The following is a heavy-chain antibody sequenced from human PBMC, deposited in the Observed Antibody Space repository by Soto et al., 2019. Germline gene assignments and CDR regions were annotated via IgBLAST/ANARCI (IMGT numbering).Heavy chain of an antibody. CDR1: GGSFSGYY. D-gene: IGHD2-8*01. J-gene: IGHJ6*02. CDR2: INHSGST. V-gene: IGHV4-34*01. Sequence: PSETLSLTCSVYGGSFSGYYWSWIRQPPGKGLEWIGEINHSGSTNYNPSLKSRVTISVDTSKNQFSLKLSSVTAADTAVYYCAGYYCTNGVCPDPYYYYGMDVWGQGTTVTVSS. CDR3: AGYYCTNGVCPDPYYYYGMDV.